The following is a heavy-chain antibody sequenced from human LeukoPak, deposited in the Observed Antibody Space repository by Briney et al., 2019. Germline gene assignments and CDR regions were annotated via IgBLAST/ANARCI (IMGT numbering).Heavy chain of an antibody. V-gene: IGHV4-59*08. CDR3: ARLGKTYYMDV. CDR1: GDSISNYY. Sequence: PSETLSLTCTVSGDSISNYYWTWIRQTPGKGLKGISNLYHSGAADYNPSLKTRVTTSVDTSKDQFSLSLRSSTAADTAVYFCARLGKTYYMDVWGTGTTVTVSS. D-gene: IGHD1/OR15-1a*01. J-gene: IGHJ6*03. CDR2: LYHSGAA.